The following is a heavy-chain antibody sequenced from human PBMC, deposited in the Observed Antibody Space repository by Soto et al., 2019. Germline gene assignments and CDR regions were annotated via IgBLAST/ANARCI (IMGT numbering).Heavy chain of an antibody. D-gene: IGHD6-25*01. CDR1: GGSISSSSYY. Sequence: SETLSLTCTVSGGSISSSSYYWGWIRQPPGKGLEWIGSIYYSGNTYYTPSLRSRVTISVDTAKNQFSLKLSSVTAADTALYYCARMGSQRYYYYGMDVWGQGTTVTVSS. J-gene: IGHJ6*02. V-gene: IGHV4-39*01. CDR3: ARMGSQRYYYYGMDV. CDR2: IYYSGNT.